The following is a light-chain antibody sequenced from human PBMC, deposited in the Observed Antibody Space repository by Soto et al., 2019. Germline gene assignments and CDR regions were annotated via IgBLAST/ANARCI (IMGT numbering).Light chain of an antibody. CDR2: EVN. J-gene: IGLJ1*01. CDR1: SSDVGGYRY. Sequence: QSALTQPASVSGSPGQSITISCTGTSSDVGGYRYVSWFQQHPGKAPKLIIYEVNNRPSGVSTRFSGSKSGNTASLTISGLQAEDEADYYCNSYTSTTPYVFGTGTKLTVL. V-gene: IGLV2-14*01. CDR3: NSYTSTTPYV.